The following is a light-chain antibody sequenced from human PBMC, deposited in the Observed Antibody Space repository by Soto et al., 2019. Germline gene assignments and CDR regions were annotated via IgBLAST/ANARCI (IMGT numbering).Light chain of an antibody. J-gene: IGLJ1*01. Sequence: QSVLTQPPSVSGSPGQSITISCTGTSSDVGSYNLVSWYQQHPGKAPKLMIYEGSKRPSGVSNRFSGSKSGNTASLTISGLQAEDEADYYCCSYAGSPYVFGTGTKLTVL. CDR1: SSDVGSYNL. V-gene: IGLV2-23*01. CDR2: EGS. CDR3: CSYAGSPYV.